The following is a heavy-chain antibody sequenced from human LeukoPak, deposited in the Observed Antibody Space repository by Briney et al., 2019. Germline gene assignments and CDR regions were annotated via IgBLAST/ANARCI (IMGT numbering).Heavy chain of an antibody. Sequence: GSLRLSCAASGFTFSSYAMSWVRQAPGKGLEWVSAISGSGGSTYYADSVEGRFTISRDNSKNTLYLQMNRLRAEDTAVYYCAKDLGNSSWYMSLGSDYWGQGTLVTVSS. CDR2: ISGSGGST. CDR3: AKDLGNSSWYMSLGSDY. D-gene: IGHD6-13*01. V-gene: IGHV3-23*01. J-gene: IGHJ4*02. CDR1: GFTFSSYA.